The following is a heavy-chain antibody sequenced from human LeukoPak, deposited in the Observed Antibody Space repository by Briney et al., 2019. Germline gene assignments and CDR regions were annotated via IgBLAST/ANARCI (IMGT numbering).Heavy chain of an antibody. CDR3: ARVGPSAFDI. Sequence: SETLSLTCAVYGGSSSGYYWSWIRQPPGKGLEWIGEINHSGSTNYNPSLKSRVTASVDTSKNQFSLKLSSVTAADTAVYYCARVGPSAFDIWGQGIMVTVSS. V-gene: IGHV4-34*01. CDR2: INHSGST. CDR1: GGSSSGYY. J-gene: IGHJ3*02.